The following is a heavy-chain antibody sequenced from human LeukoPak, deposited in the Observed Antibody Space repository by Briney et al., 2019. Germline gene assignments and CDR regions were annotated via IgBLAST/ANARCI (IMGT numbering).Heavy chain of an antibody. V-gene: IGHV1-2*02. CDR1: GYTFHGYY. CDR3: ARWYSSSTLYGMDV. CDR2: INPNSGGT. D-gene: IGHD6-6*01. J-gene: IGHJ6*02. Sequence: ASVKVSCKASGYTFHGYYMHWVRQAPAQGLEWMGWINPNSGGTNYAQKFQGRVTMTRDTSISTAYMELSRLRSDDTAVYYCARWYSSSTLYGMDVWGQGTTVTVSS.